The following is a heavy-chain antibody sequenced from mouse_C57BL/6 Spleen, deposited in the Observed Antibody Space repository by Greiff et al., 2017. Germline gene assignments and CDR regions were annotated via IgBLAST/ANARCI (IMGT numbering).Heavy chain of an antibody. V-gene: IGHV1-69*01. CDR1: GYTFTSYW. J-gene: IGHJ4*01. D-gene: IGHD2-4*01. CDR2: IDPSDSYT. CDR3: ARGRLRGMDY. Sequence: QVQLQQPGAELVMPGASVKLSCKASGYTFTSYWMHWVKQRPGQGLEWIGEIDPSDSYTNYNQKFKGKSTLTVDKSSSTAYMQLSSLTSEDSAVYYCARGRLRGMDYWGQGTSVTVSS.